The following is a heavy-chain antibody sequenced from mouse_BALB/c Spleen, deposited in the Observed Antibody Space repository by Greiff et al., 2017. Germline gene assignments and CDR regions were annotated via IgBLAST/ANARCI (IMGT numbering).Heavy chain of an antibody. J-gene: IGHJ4*01. CDR1: GFNIKDYY. CDR3: ARDGDY. D-gene: IGHD2-3*01. V-gene: IGHV14-1*02. CDR2: IDPENGNT. Sequence: EVQVVESGAELVRPGALVKLSCKASGFNIKDYYMHWVKQRPEQGLEWIGWIDPENGNTIYDSKFQGKASITADTSSNTAYLQLSSLTSEDTAVYYCARDGDYWGQGTSVTVSS.